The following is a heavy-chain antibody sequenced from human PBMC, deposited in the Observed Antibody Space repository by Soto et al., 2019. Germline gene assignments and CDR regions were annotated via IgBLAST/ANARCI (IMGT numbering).Heavy chain of an antibody. CDR1: GGTFSSYT. CDR2: IIPILGIA. D-gene: IGHD1-20*01. CDR3: ARESGGFNWNDGRWFDP. V-gene: IGHV1-69*04. Sequence: GASVKVSCKASGGTFSSYTISWVRQAPGQGLEWMGRIIPILGIANYAQKFQGRVTITADKSTSTAYMELSSLRSEDTAVYYCARESGGFNWNDGRWFDPWGQGTLVTVSS. J-gene: IGHJ5*02.